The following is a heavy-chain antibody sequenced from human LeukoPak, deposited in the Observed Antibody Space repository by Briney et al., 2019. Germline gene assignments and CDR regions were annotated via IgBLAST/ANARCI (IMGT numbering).Heavy chain of an antibody. J-gene: IGHJ4*02. D-gene: IGHD6-13*01. CDR2: ISAYNGDT. Sequence: ASVKVSCKTSGYIFAHNGISWVRQAPGQGPEWMGWISAYNGDTNYAQNFQGRVTMTRDTSTSTAYMELSSLRSEDTAVYYCARVAQPVPATYYFDYWGQGTLVTVSS. CDR3: ARVAQPVPATYYFDY. V-gene: IGHV1-18*01. CDR1: GYIFAHNG.